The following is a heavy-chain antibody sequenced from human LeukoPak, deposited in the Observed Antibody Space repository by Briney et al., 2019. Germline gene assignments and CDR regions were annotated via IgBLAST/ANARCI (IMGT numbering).Heavy chain of an antibody. Sequence: SGTLSLTCTVSGASIRSHYWSWIRQPPGKGLEWIGNVFHNGDSSFAPSLTSRVTMSVDTSKNQFSLNLNSVTAADTAVYYCASKPIVPASQGHYFDTWGQGILVTVFS. V-gene: IGHV4-59*11. CDR3: ASKPIVPASQGHYFDT. CDR2: VFHNGDS. CDR1: GASIRSHY. D-gene: IGHD2-2*01. J-gene: IGHJ5*02.